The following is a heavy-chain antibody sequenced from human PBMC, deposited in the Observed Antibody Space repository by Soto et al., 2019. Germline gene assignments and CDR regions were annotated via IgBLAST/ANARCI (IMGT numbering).Heavy chain of an antibody. CDR1: GDSIISSDFY. Sequence: SETLSLTCTVSGDSIISSDFYWGWVRQPPGKGLEWIGSIFYLGPSYYNPSLKSRVTMSVDTSKNQFSLRLRSVTAADTALYFCARHSLALRKNNWFDPWGQGIMVTVSS. CDR2: IFYLGPS. V-gene: IGHV4-39*01. CDR3: ARHSLALRKNNWFDP. D-gene: IGHD3-3*02. J-gene: IGHJ5*02.